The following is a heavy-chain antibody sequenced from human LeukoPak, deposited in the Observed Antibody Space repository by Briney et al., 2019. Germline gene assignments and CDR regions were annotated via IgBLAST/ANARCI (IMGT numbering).Heavy chain of an antibody. Sequence: ASVKVSCKASGYTFTSYGISWVRQAPGQGLEWMGWINAYNGNTNYAQKLQGRVTMTTDTSTSTAYMELRSLRSDDTDVYYCARDYCSGGSCYLVLDPWGQGTLVTVSS. CDR1: GYTFTSYG. CDR3: ARDYCSGGSCYLVLDP. CDR2: INAYNGNT. V-gene: IGHV1-18*01. J-gene: IGHJ5*02. D-gene: IGHD2-15*01.